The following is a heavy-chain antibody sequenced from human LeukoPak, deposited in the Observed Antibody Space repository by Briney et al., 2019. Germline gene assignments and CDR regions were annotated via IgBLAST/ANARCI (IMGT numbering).Heavy chain of an antibody. J-gene: IGHJ4*02. D-gene: IGHD3-3*01. Sequence: SQTLSLTCTVSGGSISSGDYYWSWIRQPPGKGLEWIGYIYYSGSTYYNPSLKSRVTISVDTSKNQFPLKLSSVTAADTAVYYCARGKGYDFWSGLNYFDYWGQGTLVTVSS. CDR1: GGSISSGDYY. CDR2: IYYSGST. CDR3: ARGKGYDFWSGLNYFDY. V-gene: IGHV4-30-4*08.